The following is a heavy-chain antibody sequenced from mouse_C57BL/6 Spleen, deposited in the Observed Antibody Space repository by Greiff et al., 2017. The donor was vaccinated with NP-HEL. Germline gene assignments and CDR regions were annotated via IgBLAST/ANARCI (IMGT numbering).Heavy chain of an antibody. V-gene: IGHV1-39*01. CDR2: INPNYGTT. Sequence: SGPELVKPGASVKISCKASGYSFTDYNMNWVKQSNGKSLEWIGVINPNYGTTSYNQKFKGKATLTVDQSSSTAYMQLNSLTSEDSAVYYCARLDYYGSSLTMDYWGQGTSVTVSS. D-gene: IGHD1-1*01. CDR3: ARLDYYGSSLTMDY. J-gene: IGHJ4*01. CDR1: GYSFTDYN.